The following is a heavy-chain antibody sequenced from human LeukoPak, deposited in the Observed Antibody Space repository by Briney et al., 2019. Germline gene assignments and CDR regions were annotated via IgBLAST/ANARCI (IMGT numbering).Heavy chain of an antibody. CDR2: ISGSSDYI. CDR3: ARVLFGYYGVDV. CDR1: GFTFSTYS. V-gene: IGHV3-21*01. Sequence: GGSLRLSCAASGFTFSTYSMNWVRQAPGKGLEWVSSISGSSDYIFYADSVKGRFTISRDNAKNSLYLQMNSLRAEDTAVYYCARVLFGYYGVDVWGQGTTVTVSS. J-gene: IGHJ6*02. D-gene: IGHD3-3*01.